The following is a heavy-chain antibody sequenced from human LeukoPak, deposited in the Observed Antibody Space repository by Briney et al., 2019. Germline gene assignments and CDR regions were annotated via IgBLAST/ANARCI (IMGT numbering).Heavy chain of an antibody. J-gene: IGHJ4*02. D-gene: IGHD3-16*01. V-gene: IGHV4-59*01. Sequence: PSETLSLTCTVSGGSISSYYWSWIRQPPGKGLEWIGYIYYSGSTNYNPSLKSRVTISVDTSKNQFSLKLSSVTAADTAVYHCARSILTGEDNWGQGTLVTVSS. CDR3: ARSILTGEDN. CDR2: IYYSGST. CDR1: GGSISSYY.